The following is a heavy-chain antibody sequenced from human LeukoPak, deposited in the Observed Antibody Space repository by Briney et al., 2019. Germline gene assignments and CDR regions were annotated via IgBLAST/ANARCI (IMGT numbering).Heavy chain of an antibody. CDR3: ARPQGGVDSSSSLGFDY. CDR2: ISSNGGST. Sequence: GGSLRLSCAASGFTFSSYAMHWVRQAPGKGLEYVSAISSNGGSTYYANSVKGRFTISRDNSKNTLYFQMGSLRAEDMAVYYCARPQGGVDSSSSLGFDYWGQGTLVTVSS. V-gene: IGHV3-64*01. J-gene: IGHJ4*02. CDR1: GFTFSSYA. D-gene: IGHD6-6*01.